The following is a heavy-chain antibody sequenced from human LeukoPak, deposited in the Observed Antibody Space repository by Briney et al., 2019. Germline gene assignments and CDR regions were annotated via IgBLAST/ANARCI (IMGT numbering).Heavy chain of an antibody. J-gene: IGHJ4*02. CDR2: IKQDGSEK. D-gene: IGHD2-21*01. CDR3: ARGLCGGDCYDY. Sequence: GGSLRLSCAASGFTFSTYWMSWARQAPGKRPEWVAYIKQDGSEKDYVDSVKGRFTISRDNAKNSLYLQMNSLRAEDTAVYYCARGLCGGDCYDYWGQGTLVTVSS. V-gene: IGHV3-7*01. CDR1: GFTFSTYW.